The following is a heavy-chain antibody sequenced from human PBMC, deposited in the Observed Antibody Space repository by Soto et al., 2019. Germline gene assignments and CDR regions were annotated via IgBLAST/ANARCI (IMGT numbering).Heavy chain of an antibody. J-gene: IGHJ4*02. CDR1: GFSLSTSAVG. V-gene: IGHV2-5*02. D-gene: IGHD2-2*01. Sequence: SGPPPGTPTQTITMTCTFSGFSLSTSAVGVGWIRQPPGKALEWLALIYWDDDKRYRPYLKNRLTITKDTSKNQVVLTMTNMAPVDTATYYCSHFAVKYPPCSFDHRGPGTLVTLS. CDR3: SHFAVKYPPCSFDH. CDR2: IYWDDDK.